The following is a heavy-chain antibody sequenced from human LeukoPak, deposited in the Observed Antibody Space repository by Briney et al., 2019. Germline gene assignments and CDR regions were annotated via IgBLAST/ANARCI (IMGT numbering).Heavy chain of an antibody. CDR2: IHDSENT. D-gene: IGHD5-12*01. V-gene: IGHV4-39*07. Sequence: PSETLSLTCSVSDGSVSSTSYYWGWIRQPPGKGLEWIGTIHDSENTYYNPSLNGRVTISVDTSKNSFSLNLSSVTAADTAVYYCARGGYSGKDYNNWGQGTLVTVSS. CDR3: ARGGYSGKDYNN. CDR1: DGSVSSTSYY. J-gene: IGHJ4*02.